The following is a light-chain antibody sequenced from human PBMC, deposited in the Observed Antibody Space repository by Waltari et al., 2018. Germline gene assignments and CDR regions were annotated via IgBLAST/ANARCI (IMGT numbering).Light chain of an antibody. Sequence: EIVLTQSPGTLSFSPGERATLSCRASQSVGGTLAWYQQKPGQAPRLLMYASNRATGIPDRFSGSGSGTDFSLTISRLEPEDFAVYYCQHYVRLPATFGQGTTVEIK. J-gene: IGKJ1*01. CDR1: QSVGGT. CDR2: AS. V-gene: IGKV3-20*01. CDR3: QHYVRLPAT.